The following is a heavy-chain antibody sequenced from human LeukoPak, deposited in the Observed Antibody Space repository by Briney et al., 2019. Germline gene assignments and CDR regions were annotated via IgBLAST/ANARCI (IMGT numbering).Heavy chain of an antibody. CDR3: AGSDYGDYELDY. CDR1: GFTFSSYG. Sequence: PGRSLRLSCAASGFTFSSYGMHWVRQAPGKGLEWVAVISYDGSNKYYADSVKGRFTISRDNSKNTLYLQMNSLRAEDTAVYYCAGSDYGDYELDYWGQGTLVTVSS. J-gene: IGHJ4*02. CDR2: ISYDGSNK. D-gene: IGHD4-17*01. V-gene: IGHV3-30*03.